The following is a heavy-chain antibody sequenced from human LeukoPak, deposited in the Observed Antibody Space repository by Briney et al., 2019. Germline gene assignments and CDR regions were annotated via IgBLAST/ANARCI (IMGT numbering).Heavy chain of an antibody. CDR3: ARERGDTAMFRFIDC. CDR1: GYTFTGYY. CDR2: INPNSGGT. V-gene: IGHV1-2*02. D-gene: IGHD5-18*01. J-gene: IGHJ4*02. Sequence: ASVKVSCKASGYTFTGYYMHWVRQAPGQGLEWMGWINPNSGGTDYAQKFQGRVTMTRDTSISTAYMELSRLRSDDTAVYYCARERGDTAMFRFIDCWGQGTLVTVSS.